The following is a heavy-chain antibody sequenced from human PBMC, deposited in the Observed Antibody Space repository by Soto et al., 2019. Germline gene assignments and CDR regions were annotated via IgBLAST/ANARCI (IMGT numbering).Heavy chain of an antibody. CDR3: VRDIIVVVGPATANSGMGV. V-gene: IGHV1-69*01. D-gene: IGHD2-15*01. CDR1: ILSTYG. J-gene: IGHJ6*02. CDR2: IIPIFGTA. Sequence: ILSTYGQSGVRRALGQGLGWMGQIIPIFGTANYAQKLQGRVTIPADEFTTTAYMELRSLRSEETAVYYCVRDIIVVVGPATANSGMGVWGQGATVTVSS.